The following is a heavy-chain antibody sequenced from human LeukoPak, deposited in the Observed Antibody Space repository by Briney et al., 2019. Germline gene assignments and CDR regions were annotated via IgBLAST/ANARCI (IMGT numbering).Heavy chain of an antibody. Sequence: GGSLRLSCAASGFTFDDYGMSWVRQAPGKGLEWVSGINWNGGSTGYADSVKGRFTISRDNAKNSLYLQMNSLRAEDTALYYCARGGGITIFGVVIYMDVWGKGTTVTVSS. D-gene: IGHD3-3*01. CDR1: GFTFDDYG. CDR2: INWNGGST. J-gene: IGHJ6*03. V-gene: IGHV3-20*04. CDR3: ARGGGITIFGVVIYMDV.